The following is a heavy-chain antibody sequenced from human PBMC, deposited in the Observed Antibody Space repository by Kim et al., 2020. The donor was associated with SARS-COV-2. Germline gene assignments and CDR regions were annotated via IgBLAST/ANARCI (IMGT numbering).Heavy chain of an antibody. CDR2: ISSSSSAI. Sequence: GGSLRLSCAASGFTFSSYTMNWVRQAPGKGLEWVSYISSSSSAIYYADSVKGRFTISRDNAKNSLYLQMNSLRDEDTAVYYCARVAAVLRFLEWLPLNYGMDVWGQGTTVTVSS. CDR1: GFTFSSYT. V-gene: IGHV3-48*02. CDR3: ARVAAVLRFLEWLPLNYGMDV. D-gene: IGHD3-3*01. J-gene: IGHJ6*02.